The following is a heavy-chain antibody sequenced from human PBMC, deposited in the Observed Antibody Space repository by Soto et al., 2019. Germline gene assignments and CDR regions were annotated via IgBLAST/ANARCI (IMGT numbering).Heavy chain of an antibody. J-gene: IGHJ4*02. D-gene: IGHD2-15*01. CDR1: GFTFSSYA. V-gene: IGHV3-30-3*01. Sequence: GGSLRLSCAASGFTFSSYAMHWVRQAPGKGLEWVAVISYDGSNKYYADSVKGRFTISRDNSKNTLYLQMNSLRAEDTAVYYCARAHYPNRYCSGGSCLPFDYWGQGTLVTVSS. CDR2: ISYDGSNK. CDR3: ARAHYPNRYCSGGSCLPFDY.